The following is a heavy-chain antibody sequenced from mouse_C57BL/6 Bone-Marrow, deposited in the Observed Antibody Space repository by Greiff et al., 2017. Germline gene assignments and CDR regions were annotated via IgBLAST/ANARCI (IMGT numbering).Heavy chain of an antibody. Sequence: QVQLQQPGAELVMPGASVKLSCKASGYTFTSYWMHWVKQRPGQGLEWIGEIDPSDSYTNYNQKFKGKSTLTVDKSSSTAYMQLRSLTSEDSAVYYCARRGKITTVVAHWYFDVWGTGTTVTVSS. D-gene: IGHD1-1*01. CDR1: GYTFTSYW. CDR3: ARRGKITTVVAHWYFDV. V-gene: IGHV1-69*01. CDR2: IDPSDSYT. J-gene: IGHJ1*03.